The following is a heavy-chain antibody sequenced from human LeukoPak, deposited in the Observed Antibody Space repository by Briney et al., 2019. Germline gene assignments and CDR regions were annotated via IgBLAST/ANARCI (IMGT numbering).Heavy chain of an antibody. CDR2: ISSSSSTI. D-gene: IGHD6-13*01. J-gene: IGHJ6*03. CDR3: ARGVAAADYYYMDV. Sequence: GGSLRLSCAASGFTFSSYSMNWVRQAPGKGLEWVSYISSSSSTIYYADSVKGRFTISRDNAKNSLYLQMNSLRAEDTAVYYCARGVAAADYYYMDVWGKGTTVTVCS. V-gene: IGHV3-48*04. CDR1: GFTFSSYS.